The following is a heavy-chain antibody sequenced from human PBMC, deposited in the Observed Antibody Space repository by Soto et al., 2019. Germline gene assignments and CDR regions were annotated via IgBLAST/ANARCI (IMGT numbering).Heavy chain of an antibody. CDR1: GGSITSGGYS. V-gene: IGHV4-30-2*01. CDR2: IYHSGST. CDR3: WGSYRLNWFDP. D-gene: IGHD3-16*02. Sequence: SETLSLTCAVSGGSITSGGYSWTWIRQPPGKGLEWIGYIYHSGSTYYNPSLKSRVTISVDRSKNQFSLKLSSVTAADTAVYYVWGSYRLNWFDPWGQGTLVTVSS. J-gene: IGHJ5*02.